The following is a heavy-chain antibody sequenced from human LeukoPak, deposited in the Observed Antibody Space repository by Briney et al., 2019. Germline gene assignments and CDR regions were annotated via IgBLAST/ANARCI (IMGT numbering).Heavy chain of an antibody. CDR2: MNPNSGNT. J-gene: IGHJ6*03. V-gene: IGHV1-8*03. Sequence: ASVKVSCKASGYTFTSYDINWVRQATGQGLEWMGWMNPNSGNTGYAQKFQGRVTITRNTSISTAYMELSSLRSEDTAVYYCTRSPPRITIFGVAPRYYYYYMDVWGKGTTVTVSS. CDR3: TRSPPRITIFGVAPRYYYYYMDV. CDR1: GYTFTSYD. D-gene: IGHD3-3*01.